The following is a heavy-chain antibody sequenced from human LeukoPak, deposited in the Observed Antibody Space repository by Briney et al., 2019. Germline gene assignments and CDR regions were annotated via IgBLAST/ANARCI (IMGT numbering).Heavy chain of an antibody. CDR3: AGRQWLVFPLDY. CDR1: GFTFNNYN. J-gene: IGHJ4*02. D-gene: IGHD6-19*01. CDR2: ITSTSSTI. V-gene: IGHV3-48*01. Sequence: GGSLRLSCTASGFTFNNYNMNWVRQAPGKGLEWVSYITSTSSTIYYADSVKGRFTISRDNSKNTLYLQMNSLRAEDTAVYYCAGRQWLVFPLDYWGQGTLVTVSS.